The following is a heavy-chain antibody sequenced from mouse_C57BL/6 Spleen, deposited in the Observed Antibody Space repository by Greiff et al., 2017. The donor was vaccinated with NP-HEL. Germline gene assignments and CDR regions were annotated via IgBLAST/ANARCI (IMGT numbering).Heavy chain of an antibody. CDR3: ARDHSNLGY. D-gene: IGHD2-5*01. J-gene: IGHJ2*01. CDR1: GYAFSSSW. V-gene: IGHV1-82*01. Sequence: VKLMESGPELVKPGASVKISCKASGYAFSSSWMNWVKQRPGKGLEWIGRIYPGDGDTNYNGKFKGKATLTADKSSSTAYMQLSSLTSEDSAVYFCARDHSNLGYWGQGTTLTVSS. CDR2: IYPGDGDT.